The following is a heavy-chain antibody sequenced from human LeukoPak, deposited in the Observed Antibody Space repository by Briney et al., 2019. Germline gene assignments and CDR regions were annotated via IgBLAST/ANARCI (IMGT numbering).Heavy chain of an antibody. D-gene: IGHD2-15*01. J-gene: IGHJ6*03. CDR1: GFTFSSYG. CDR3: AKLSGGSHAHYYYMDV. V-gene: IGHV3-30*02. Sequence: GGSLRLSCAASGFTFSSYGMHWVRQAPGKGLEWVAFIRYDGSNKNYADSVKGRFTISRDNSKNTLYLQMNSLRAEDTAVYYCAKLSGGSHAHYYYMDVWGKGTTVTVSS. CDR2: IRYDGSNK.